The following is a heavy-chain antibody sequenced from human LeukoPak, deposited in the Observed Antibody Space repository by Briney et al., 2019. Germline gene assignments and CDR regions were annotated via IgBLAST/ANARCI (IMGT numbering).Heavy chain of an antibody. Sequence: ASVKVSCKASGFTFTSSAMQWVRQARGQRLEWIGWIVVGSGNTNYAQKFQERVTITRDMSTSTAYMELSSLRSEDTAVYYCARGGTAGDWYFDLWGRGTLVTVSS. D-gene: IGHD6-13*01. CDR2: IVVGSGNT. CDR1: GFTFTSSA. CDR3: ARGGTAGDWYFDL. V-gene: IGHV1-58*02. J-gene: IGHJ2*01.